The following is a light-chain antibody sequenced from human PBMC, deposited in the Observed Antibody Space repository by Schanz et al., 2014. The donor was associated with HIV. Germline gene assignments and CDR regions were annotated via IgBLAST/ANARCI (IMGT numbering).Light chain of an antibody. CDR1: SSNIGAGYD. CDR3: QSYDSSLSAWV. CDR2: GNN. V-gene: IGLV1-40*01. Sequence: QSVLTQPPSVSGAPGQRITISCTGSSSNIGAGYDVHWYQQLPGTAPKVVIHGNNKRPSGVPDRFSGSKSVPSASLAITGLQAEDEADYFCQSYDSSLSAWVFGGGTKVTVL. J-gene: IGLJ3*02.